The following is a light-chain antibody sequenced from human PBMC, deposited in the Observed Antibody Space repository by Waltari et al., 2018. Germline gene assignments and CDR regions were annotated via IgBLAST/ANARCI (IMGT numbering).Light chain of an antibody. V-gene: IGLV1-44*01. CDR2: NNN. Sequence: HSVLTQPPSASGTPGQRVTISCSGSSPNIGGNTVNWYQHLPGTAPKLLIHNNNQPPAGVPDRLSGAKSATSASLAISGLQSEDEADYYCAAWEDSLNGWVFGGGTKLTVL. CDR3: AAWEDSLNGWV. J-gene: IGLJ3*02. CDR1: SPNIGGNT.